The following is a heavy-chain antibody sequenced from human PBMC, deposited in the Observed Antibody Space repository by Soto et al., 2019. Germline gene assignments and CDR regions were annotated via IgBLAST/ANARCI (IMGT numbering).Heavy chain of an antibody. CDR2: INSDGSST. CDR1: GFTFSSYW. Sequence: GGSLRLSCAAFGFTFSSYWMHWVRQAPGKGLVWVSRINSDGSSTSYADSVKGRFTISRDNAKNTLYLQMNSLRAEDTAVYYCWVSYYYYGMDVWGQGTTVTVSS. J-gene: IGHJ6*02. D-gene: IGHD2-8*01. CDR3: WVSYYYYGMDV. V-gene: IGHV3-74*01.